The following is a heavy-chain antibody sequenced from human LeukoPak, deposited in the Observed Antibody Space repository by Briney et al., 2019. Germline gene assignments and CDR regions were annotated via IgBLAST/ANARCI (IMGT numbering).Heavy chain of an antibody. CDR3: ARDSYYYDSSGYEEYYFDY. Sequence: SQTLSLTCAISGDSVSSNSAAWNWIRQCPWKALGWRGRTYYRSKWYNDYAVSVKSRITINPDTSKNQFSLQLNSVTPEDTAVYYCARDSYYYDSSGYEEYYFDYWGQGTLVTVSS. J-gene: IGHJ4*02. D-gene: IGHD3-22*01. CDR2: TYYRSKWYN. V-gene: IGHV6-1*01. CDR1: GDSVSSNSAA.